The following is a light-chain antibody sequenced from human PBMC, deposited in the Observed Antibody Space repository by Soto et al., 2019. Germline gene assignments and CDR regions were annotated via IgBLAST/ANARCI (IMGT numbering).Light chain of an antibody. Sequence: QSALTQPASVSGSPGQSITISCTGTSSDVGSYNLVSWYQQHPGKAPKLMIYEGSKRPSGVSNRFSGSKSGNTASLTISGLPGEDEADYYCCSYAGSSTVVFGGGTQLTVL. CDR3: CSYAGSSTVV. CDR2: EGS. CDR1: SSDVGSYNL. V-gene: IGLV2-23*01. J-gene: IGLJ2*01.